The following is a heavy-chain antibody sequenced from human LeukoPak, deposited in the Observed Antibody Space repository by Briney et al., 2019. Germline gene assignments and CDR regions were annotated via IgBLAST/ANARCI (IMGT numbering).Heavy chain of an antibody. Sequence: SETLSLTCTVSGGSISSYYWSWIRQPPGKGLEWIGYIYYSGSTNYNPSLKSRVTISVDTSKNQFSLKLSSVTAADTAVYYCTREGAYGAHGFDYWGQGTLITVSS. CDR3: TREGAYGAHGFDY. J-gene: IGHJ4*02. CDR2: IYYSGST. V-gene: IGHV4-59*01. CDR1: GGSISSYY. D-gene: IGHD4-17*01.